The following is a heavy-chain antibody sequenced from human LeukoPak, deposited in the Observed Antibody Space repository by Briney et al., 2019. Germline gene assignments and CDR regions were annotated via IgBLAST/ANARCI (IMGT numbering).Heavy chain of an antibody. Sequence: PGVSLRLSCAASGFVVGGNYMSWVRQAPGKGLEWVSVIYSGGSTYYADSVKGRFSTSRDSSTSTLFLQMDSLRVEDTAMYYCARPTDGDSTRYGMDVWGQGTTVIVSS. CDR3: ARPTDGDSTRYGMDV. CDR2: IYSGGST. J-gene: IGHJ6*02. V-gene: IGHV3-53*01. CDR1: GFVVGGNY. D-gene: IGHD2-21*02.